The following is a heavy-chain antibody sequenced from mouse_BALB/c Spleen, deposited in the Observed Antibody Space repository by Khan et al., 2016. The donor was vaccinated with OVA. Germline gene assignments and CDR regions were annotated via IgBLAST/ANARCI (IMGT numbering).Heavy chain of an antibody. D-gene: IGHD1-2*01. CDR3: ARRNYFGYTCAY. J-gene: IGHJ3*01. Sequence: QVQLQQSGAELARPGASVKLSCKASGYTFTDYYINWVKQRTGQGLERIGEISPGSGDTYYNEKFKGKATLTADKSSTTAYMQLSSLTSEASAVYFCARRNYFGYTCAYWGQGTLVTVSA. V-gene: IGHV1-77*01. CDR1: GYTFTDYY. CDR2: ISPGSGDT.